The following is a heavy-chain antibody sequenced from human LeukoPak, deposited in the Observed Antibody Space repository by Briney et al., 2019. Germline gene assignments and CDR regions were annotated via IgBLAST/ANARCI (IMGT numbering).Heavy chain of an antibody. J-gene: IGHJ6*03. Sequence: SETLSLTCAVSGGSISSGDYSWSWIRQPPGKGLKWIGNIYYSGYTTYSPSLRSRVTISVDTSKNQFSLKLSSAAAADTAVYYCARETSQKGAHYMDVWGKGTTITISS. V-gene: IGHV4-61*08. D-gene: IGHD3-16*01. CDR3: ARETSQKGAHYMDV. CDR2: IYYSGYT. CDR1: GGSISSGDYS.